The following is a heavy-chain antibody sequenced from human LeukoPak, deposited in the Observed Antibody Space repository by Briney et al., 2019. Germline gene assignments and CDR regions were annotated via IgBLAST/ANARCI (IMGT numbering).Heavy chain of an antibody. CDR2: ISGSGDNT. J-gene: IGHJ4*02. Sequence: GGSLRLSCAASGFTFSSYAMSWVRQAPGKGLEWVSAISGSGDNTYYADSVKGRFTIPRDNSKNTLYLQMNSLRAEDTAAYYCAKSGGSYPYYFDYWGQGTLVTVSS. CDR3: AKSGGSYPYYFDY. D-gene: IGHD1-26*01. V-gene: IGHV3-23*01. CDR1: GFTFSSYA.